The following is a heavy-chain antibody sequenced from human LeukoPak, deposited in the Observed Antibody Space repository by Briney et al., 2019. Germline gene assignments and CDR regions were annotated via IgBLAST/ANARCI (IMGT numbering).Heavy chain of an antibody. Sequence: GGSLRLSCAASGFTVSSNYMSWVRQAPGKGLEWVSVIYSGGSTYYADSVKGRFTISRDNSKNTLYLQMNSLRAEDTAVYYCAKDSSGWYFDYWGQGTLVTVSS. CDR1: GFTVSSNY. V-gene: IGHV3-66*01. CDR2: IYSGGST. J-gene: IGHJ4*02. CDR3: AKDSSGWYFDY. D-gene: IGHD6-19*01.